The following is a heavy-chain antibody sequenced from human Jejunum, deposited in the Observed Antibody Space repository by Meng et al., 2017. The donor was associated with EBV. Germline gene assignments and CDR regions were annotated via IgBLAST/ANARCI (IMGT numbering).Heavy chain of an antibody. Sequence: EAGEALIPPGGSLSLSCAVSGFTFSRYWMHWVRQAPGKGLVWVSRLNEDGGITTYADSVKGRFTISRDNAKNTLYLQMNSLRVEDTGVYFCSRDLVGADDDWGQGTLVTVSS. CDR2: LNEDGGIT. CDR1: GFTFSRYW. J-gene: IGHJ4*02. D-gene: IGHD3-10*01. CDR3: SRDLVGADDD. V-gene: IGHV3-74*01.